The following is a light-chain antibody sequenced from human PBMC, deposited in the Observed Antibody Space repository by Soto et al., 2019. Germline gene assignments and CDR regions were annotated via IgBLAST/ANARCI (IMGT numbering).Light chain of an antibody. CDR3: SSYAGSNNFGV. Sequence: QSVLTQPPSASGSHGQSVTISCTGTSSDVGGYNYVSWYQQHPGKAPKLMIYEVNKRPSGVPDRFSGSKSGNTASLTVSGLQAEDEAYYYCSSYAGSNNFGVFGTGTKLTVL. J-gene: IGLJ1*01. CDR1: SSDVGGYNY. V-gene: IGLV2-8*01. CDR2: EVN.